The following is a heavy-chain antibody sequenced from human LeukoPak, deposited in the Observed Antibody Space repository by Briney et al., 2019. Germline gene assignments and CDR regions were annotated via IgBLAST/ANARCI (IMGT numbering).Heavy chain of an antibody. Sequence: GGSLRLSCATSGFTFSSYAMSWVRQAPGKGLEWVSAISGSGGSTYYADSVKGRFTISRDNSKNTLYLQMNSLRAEDTAVYYCAKSQADIVVVVAATLYFQHWGQGTLVTVSS. CDR3: AKSQADIVVVVAATLYFQH. J-gene: IGHJ1*01. CDR2: ISGSGGST. CDR1: GFTFSSYA. D-gene: IGHD2-15*01. V-gene: IGHV3-23*01.